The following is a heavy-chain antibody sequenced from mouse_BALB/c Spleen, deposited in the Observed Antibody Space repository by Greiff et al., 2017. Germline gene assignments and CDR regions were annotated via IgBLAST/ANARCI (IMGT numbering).Heavy chain of an antibody. CDR2: ISSGGSYT. CDR3: ARRDSNYDPMDY. V-gene: IGHV5-6*02. J-gene: IGHJ4*01. CDR1: GFTFSSYG. Sequence: EVKLMESGGDLVKPGGSLKLSCAASGFTFSSYGMSWVRQTPDKRLEWVATISSGGSYTYYPDSVKGRFTISRDNAKNTLYLQMSSLKSEDTAMYYCARRDSNYDPMDYWGQGTSVTVSS. D-gene: IGHD2-5*01.